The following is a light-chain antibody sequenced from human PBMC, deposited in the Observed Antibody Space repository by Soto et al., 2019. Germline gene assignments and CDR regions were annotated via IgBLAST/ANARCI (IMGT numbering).Light chain of an antibody. Sequence: EIVMTQSPATLYVSPGERATLSCRASQSVSSNLAWYQQKPGQAPRLLIYGASIRATGTPARFSGSGSGTEFTLTISSLPSEDFAVYYCQQYNNWPPITVGQGTRLEIK. J-gene: IGKJ5*01. CDR3: QQYNNWPPIT. CDR1: QSVSSN. CDR2: GAS. V-gene: IGKV3D-15*01.